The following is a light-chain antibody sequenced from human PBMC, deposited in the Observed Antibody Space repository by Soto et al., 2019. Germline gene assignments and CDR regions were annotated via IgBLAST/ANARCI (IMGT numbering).Light chain of an antibody. CDR1: QGISSY. J-gene: IGKJ1*01. Sequence: ASRMTQSPSSFSASTGDRVTITCRASQGISSYLAWYQQKPGKAPKLLIYAASTLQSGVPSRFSGGGSGTDFTLTISCLQSEDYATYYCQQYYSYQRTFGQGTKVEIK. V-gene: IGKV1-8*01. CDR3: QQYYSYQRT. CDR2: AAS.